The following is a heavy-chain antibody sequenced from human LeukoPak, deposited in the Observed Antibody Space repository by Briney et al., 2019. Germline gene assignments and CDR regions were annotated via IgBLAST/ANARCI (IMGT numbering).Heavy chain of an antibody. D-gene: IGHD2-15*01. CDR1: GYTFTDYY. CDR2: INPNSGDT. V-gene: IGHV1-2*02. J-gene: IGHJ6*02. Sequence: ASVKVSCKASGYTFTDYYMHWVRQASGQGLEWMGWINPNSGDTKYAQKFQGRVTMSRDTSISTAYMELSRLRSDDTAVYYCAKVRQLGGAFYGMDVWGQGTTVTVSS. CDR3: AKVRQLGGAFYGMDV.